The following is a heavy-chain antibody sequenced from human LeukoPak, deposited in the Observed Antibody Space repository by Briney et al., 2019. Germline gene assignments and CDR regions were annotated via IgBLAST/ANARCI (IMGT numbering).Heavy chain of an antibody. Sequence: SETLTLTCTVSGGSISSGGYYWSWIRQHPGKGLEWIGNVYYSGSTYYNPSLKRRVTISVDTSKNQFSLKLSSVTAADTAVYYCARPYHSGWKGGFDYWGQGTLVTVSS. CDR3: ARPYHSGWKGGFDY. J-gene: IGHJ4*02. V-gene: IGHV4-31*03. D-gene: IGHD6-19*01. CDR2: VYYSGST. CDR1: GGSISSGGYY.